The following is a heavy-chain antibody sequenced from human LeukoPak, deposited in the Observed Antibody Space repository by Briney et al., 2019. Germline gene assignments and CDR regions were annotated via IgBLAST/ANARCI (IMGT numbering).Heavy chain of an antibody. CDR3: ARDRAVKARIGGMDV. D-gene: IGHD5-24*01. J-gene: IGHJ6*02. V-gene: IGHV3-21*06. CDR1: GFTFSGYS. CDR2: ISESSSHT. Sequence: GGSLTLSCEASGFTFSGYSMNWVRQAPGKGLEWLSYISESSSHTYNADSVKGRFTISRDNAKNSLYLQMNSLRVEDTGIYYCARDRAVKARIGGMDVWGQGTTVIVSS.